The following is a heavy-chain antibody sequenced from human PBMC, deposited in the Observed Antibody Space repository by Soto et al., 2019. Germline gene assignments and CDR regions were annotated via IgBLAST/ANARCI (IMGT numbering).Heavy chain of an antibody. Sequence: SETLSLTCTVSGDSITSNSYFWAWIRQPPGKGLEWIGSIYYSGTTYYNPSLKSRVTISVDRSKNQFSLKLSSVTAADTAVYYCARHFSVEYFDYWGQGALVTVS. CDR1: GDSITSNSYF. CDR3: ARHFSVEYFDY. CDR2: IYYSGTT. J-gene: IGHJ4*02. V-gene: IGHV4-39*01.